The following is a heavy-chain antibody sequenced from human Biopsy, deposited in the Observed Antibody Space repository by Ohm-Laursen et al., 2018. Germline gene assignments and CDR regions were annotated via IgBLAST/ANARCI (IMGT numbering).Heavy chain of an antibody. Sequence: EASVKVSCTASGYTFAGYYLHWVRQAPGHGLEWMGWINPNSGNANYAQSFQGRLTVTRDTSISTAYMELTSLTFDDTAIYYCARVPAYPSIDGYYGLDLWGQGTTVIVSS. V-gene: IGHV1-2*02. J-gene: IGHJ6*02. CDR2: INPNSGNA. CDR1: GYTFAGYY. CDR3: ARVPAYPSIDGYYGLDL. D-gene: IGHD3-9*01.